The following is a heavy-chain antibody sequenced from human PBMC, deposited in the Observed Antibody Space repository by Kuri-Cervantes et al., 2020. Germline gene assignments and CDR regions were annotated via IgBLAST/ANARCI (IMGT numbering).Heavy chain of an antibody. J-gene: IGHJ4*02. CDR1: GFTFSSYS. V-gene: IGHV3-48*04. Sequence: GGSLRLSCAASGFTFSSYSMNWVRQAPGKGLEWVSYISSSGSSIYYADSVKGRFTISRDNAKNSLDLQMNSLRAEDTALYYCASVGRSTRPGFWGQGTLVTVSS. CDR3: ASVGRSTRPGF. CDR2: ISSSGSSI. D-gene: IGHD6-6*01.